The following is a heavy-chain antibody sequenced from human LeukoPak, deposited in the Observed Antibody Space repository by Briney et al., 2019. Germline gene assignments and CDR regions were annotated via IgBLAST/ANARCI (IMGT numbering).Heavy chain of an antibody. J-gene: IGHJ4*02. CDR3: ARGGVGATTY. CDR2: INPNSGGT. CDR1: GYTFSGYY. Sequence: ASVKVSCKASGYTFSGYYMHWVRQAPGQGLEWMGWINPNSGGTNYAQKLQGRVTMTRDTSISTASMELSRLTPDDTAVYYCARGGVGATTYWGQGTLVTVSS. V-gene: IGHV1-2*02. D-gene: IGHD1-26*01.